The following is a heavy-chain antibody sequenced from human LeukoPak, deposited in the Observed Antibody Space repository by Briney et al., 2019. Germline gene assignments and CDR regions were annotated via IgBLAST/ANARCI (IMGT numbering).Heavy chain of an antibody. D-gene: IGHD6-13*01. J-gene: IGHJ4*02. CDR2: IYYSGST. CDR3: ARGGVYSSSWPPFDY. CDR1: GGSISSYY. V-gene: IGHV4-59*01. Sequence: SETLSLTCTVSGGSISSYYWSWIRQPPGEGLEWIGYIYYSGSTNYNPSLKSRVTISVDTSKNQFSLKLSSVTAADTAVYYCARGGVYSSSWPPFDYWGQGTLVTVSS.